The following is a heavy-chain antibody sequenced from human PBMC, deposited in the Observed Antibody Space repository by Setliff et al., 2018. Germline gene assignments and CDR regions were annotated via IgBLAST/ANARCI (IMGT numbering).Heavy chain of an antibody. Sequence: GASVKVSCKASGGFSTHAISWVRQVPGQGLEWMGGIIPILGTTDYEQNFQGRVTITTDESTSSAYLEMSNLRSEDTAVYYCASALIRRVAVAGKSQFDYWGQGTLVTVSS. CDR1: GGFSTHA. D-gene: IGHD6-19*01. J-gene: IGHJ4*01. CDR2: IIPILGTT. CDR3: ASALIRRVAVAGKSQFDY. V-gene: IGHV1-69*05.